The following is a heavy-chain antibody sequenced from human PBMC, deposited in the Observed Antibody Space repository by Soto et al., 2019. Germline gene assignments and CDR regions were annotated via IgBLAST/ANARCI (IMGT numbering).Heavy chain of an antibody. D-gene: IGHD1-20*01. V-gene: IGHV4-39*01. J-gene: IGHJ4*02. CDR3: ASSQKGYNWNYFDH. CDR1: GGSVSGSYYY. CDR2: VFYTGFT. Sequence: NPSETLSLTCAVSGGSVSGSYYYWAWLRQSPGKGPEWIGSVFYTGFTSYNPSLESRVSVSVDTSKNQFSLKVSAVTAADTAVYYCASSQKGYNWNYFDHWGQGALVTVSS.